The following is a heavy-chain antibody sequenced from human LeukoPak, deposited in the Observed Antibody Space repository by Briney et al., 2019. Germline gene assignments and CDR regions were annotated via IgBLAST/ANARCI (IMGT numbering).Heavy chain of an antibody. D-gene: IGHD3-22*01. V-gene: IGHV3-23*01. CDR3: AKDYYDSSGYPAFDY. CDR1: GFTFSSYA. CDR2: ISDSGGST. J-gene: IGHJ4*02. Sequence: GGSLILSCAASGFTFSSYAMNWVRQAPGKGLEWVSFISDSGGSTYYADSVKGRFTISRDNSKNTLYLQMNSLRAEDTAVYYCAKDYYDSSGYPAFDYWGQGTLVTVSS.